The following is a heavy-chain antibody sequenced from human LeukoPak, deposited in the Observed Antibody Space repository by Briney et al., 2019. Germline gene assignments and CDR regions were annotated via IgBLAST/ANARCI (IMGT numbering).Heavy chain of an antibody. CDR3: ARVNSWTEEPDTGLDY. V-gene: IGHV4-59*12. CDR1: GGSISSYY. J-gene: IGHJ4*02. D-gene: IGHD1-14*01. CDR2: IYYSGST. Sequence: SETLSLTCTVSGGSISSYYWSWIRQPPGKGLEWIGYIYYSGSTNYSPSLKSRVTISVDTSKNQFSLQLNSVTPEDTAVYYCARVNSWTEEPDTGLDYWGQGTLVTVSS.